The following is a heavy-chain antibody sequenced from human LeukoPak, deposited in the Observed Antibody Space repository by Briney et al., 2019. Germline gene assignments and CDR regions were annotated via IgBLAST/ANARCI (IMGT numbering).Heavy chain of an antibody. CDR1: VGATTRGSYY. CDR2: IYFRVST. Sequence: SRTLSLTCTVSVGATTRGSYYWGCGREPPRKGLEWGGGIYFRVSTYYNPSLKRRVTISVYTSKNQFSLKLSSVNDADTAVYYCASDGPSSIVLMVYASYWFDHWGQGSMVTVSS. J-gene: IGHJ5*02. D-gene: IGHD2-8*01. CDR3: ASDGPSSIVLMVYASYWFDH. V-gene: IGHV4-39*07.